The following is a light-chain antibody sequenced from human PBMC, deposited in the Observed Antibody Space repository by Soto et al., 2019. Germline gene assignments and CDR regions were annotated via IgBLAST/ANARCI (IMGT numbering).Light chain of an antibody. CDR1: QSVLYSPNNKNY. CDR2: WAS. Sequence: DIVMTQSPDSLAVSLGERATINCKSSQSVLYSPNNKNYLAWYQQKPGQPPRLLVYWASTRESGVPDRFSGSGSGTDFTLTISSLQAEHAAVYYCHLYHSAPQPFGQGTKVEIK. J-gene: IGKJ1*01. V-gene: IGKV4-1*01. CDR3: HLYHSAPQP.